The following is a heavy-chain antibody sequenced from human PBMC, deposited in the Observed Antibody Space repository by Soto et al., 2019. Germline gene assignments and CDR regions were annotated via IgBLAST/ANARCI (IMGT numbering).Heavy chain of an antibody. D-gene: IGHD2-2*01. CDR3: GRDLTSNANCIDP. Sequence: SETLSLTCSVSGDYIHVGGYYWTWIRQRPGKGLEWMGYIYYTGKTYYNPSLESRLTMSVDRSKKQFSLRLTSVTAADTAVYFCGRDLTSNANCIDPWGQGTLVTVSS. V-gene: IGHV4-30-4*01. CDR2: IYYTGKT. CDR1: GDYIHVGGYY. J-gene: IGHJ5*02.